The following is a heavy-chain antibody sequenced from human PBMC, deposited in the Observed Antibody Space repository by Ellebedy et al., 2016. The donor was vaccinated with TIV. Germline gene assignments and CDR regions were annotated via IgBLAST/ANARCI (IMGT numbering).Heavy chain of an antibody. CDR3: ARELYGGAYYCSDY. Sequence: GESLKISCVASGFTFSSYTMSWVRQAPGKGLEWVSAFGGNTVARVYADSVKGRFTISRDNSKNTLSLQMSSLRPDDTAMYFCARELYGGAYYCSDYWGQGTLVTVSS. CDR2: FGGNTVAR. D-gene: IGHD2-15*01. J-gene: IGHJ4*02. V-gene: IGHV3-23*01. CDR1: GFTFSSYT.